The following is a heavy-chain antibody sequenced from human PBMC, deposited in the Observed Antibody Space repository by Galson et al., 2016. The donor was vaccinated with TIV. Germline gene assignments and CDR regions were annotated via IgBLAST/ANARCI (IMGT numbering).Heavy chain of an antibody. Sequence: SVKVSCKASGYTFSNYGFGWVRQAPGQGLEWMGWISTYNGNTKYAQKFQGGVTLTTETSTSTASMELRGLTSDDTAMFYCARAAGTWNDVPFDYWGQGTLVTVSS. J-gene: IGHJ4*02. D-gene: IGHD1-1*01. CDR2: ISTYNGNT. CDR3: ARAAGTWNDVPFDY. V-gene: IGHV1-18*01. CDR1: GYTFSNYG.